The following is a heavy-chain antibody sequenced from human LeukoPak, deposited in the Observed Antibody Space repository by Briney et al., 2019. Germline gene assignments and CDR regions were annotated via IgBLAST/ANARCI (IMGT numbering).Heavy chain of an antibody. CDR1: GGSFSGYY. J-gene: IGHJ4*02. D-gene: IGHD3-22*01. CDR3: ARGDNYYDSSGYFIIDY. CDR2: INHSGST. V-gene: IGHV4-34*01. Sequence: SETLSLTCAVYGGSFSGYYWSWIRQPPGKGLEWIGEINHSGSTNYNPSLKSRVTISVDTSKNQFSLKLSSVTAADTAVYYCARGDNYYDSSGYFIIDYWGQGTLVTVSS.